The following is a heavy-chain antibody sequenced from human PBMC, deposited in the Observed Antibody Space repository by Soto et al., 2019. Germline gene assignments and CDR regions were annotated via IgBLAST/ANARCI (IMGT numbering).Heavy chain of an antibody. CDR3: ARASSSWFYIDY. CDR2: ISYDGSNK. J-gene: IGHJ4*02. CDR1: GFTFSSYA. Sequence: GGSLRLSCAASGFTFSSYAMHWVRQAPGKGLEWVAVISYDGSNKHYADSVKGRFTISRDNSKNTLYLQMNSLRAEDTAVYYCARASSSWFYIDYWGQGTLVNVSS. D-gene: IGHD6-13*01. V-gene: IGHV3-30-3*01.